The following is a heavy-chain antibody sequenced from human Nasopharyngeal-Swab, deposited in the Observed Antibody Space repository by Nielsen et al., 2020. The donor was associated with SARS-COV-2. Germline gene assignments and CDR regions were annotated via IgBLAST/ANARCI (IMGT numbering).Heavy chain of an antibody. CDR2: INHGGNT. J-gene: IGHJ6*02. D-gene: IGHD3-16*01. V-gene: IGHV4-34*01. CDR3: SRGDEGANYYGMDV. Sequence: SETLSLTCAVYGGSFSGYYWNWIRQPPGKGLEWIGEINHGGNTNSNPSLKSRVTILVDTSKNQFSLKLASVTAADTALYYCSRGDEGANYYGMDVWGQGTTVTVSS. CDR1: GGSFSGYY.